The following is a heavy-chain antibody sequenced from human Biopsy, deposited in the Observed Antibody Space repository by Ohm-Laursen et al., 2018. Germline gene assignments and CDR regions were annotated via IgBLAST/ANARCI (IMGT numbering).Heavy chain of an antibody. J-gene: IGHJ4*02. CDR3: ARDDAVTVIRGLYY. CDR2: IYYSGTT. CDR1: GGSISSYY. V-gene: IGHV4-59*01. D-gene: IGHD2-21*02. Sequence: PSQTLSLTCIVSGGSISSYYWNWIRQPPGKGLEWIGYIYYSGTTDYSPSLKSRVTISIDKSKNQFFLKLSSVTAEDTAVYYCARDDAVTVIRGLYYWGQGALVTVSS.